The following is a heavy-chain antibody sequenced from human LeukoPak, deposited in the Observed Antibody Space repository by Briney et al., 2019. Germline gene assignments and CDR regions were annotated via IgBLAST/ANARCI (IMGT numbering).Heavy chain of an antibody. V-gene: IGHV4-34*01. CDR1: GGSFSGYY. Sequence: SETLSLTCAVYGGSFSGYYWSWIRQPPGKGLEWIGEINHSGSTNYNPSLKSRVTISVDTSKNQFSLKLSSVTAADTAVYYCARGAGGSGSRVDYWGQGTLVTVSS. CDR3: ARGAGGSGSRVDY. CDR2: INHSGST. J-gene: IGHJ4*02. D-gene: IGHD3-22*01.